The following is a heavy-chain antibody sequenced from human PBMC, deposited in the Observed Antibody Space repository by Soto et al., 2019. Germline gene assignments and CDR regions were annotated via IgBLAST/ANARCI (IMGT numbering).Heavy chain of an antibody. V-gene: IGHV3-33*01. CDR1: GFTFSSYG. Sequence: QVQLVESGGGVVQPGRSLRLSCAASGFTFSSYGMHWVRQAPGKGLEWVAVIGYDGSNKYYADSVKGRFTISRDNSKNTLYLQMNSLRAEDTAVYYCARGVIDYYDSSGSGYYFDYWGQGTLVTVSS. J-gene: IGHJ4*02. CDR2: IGYDGSNK. CDR3: ARGVIDYYDSSGSGYYFDY. D-gene: IGHD3-22*01.